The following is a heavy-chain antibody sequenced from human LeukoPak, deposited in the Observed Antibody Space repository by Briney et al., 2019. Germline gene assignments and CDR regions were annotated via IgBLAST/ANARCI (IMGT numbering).Heavy chain of an antibody. CDR2: INHSGST. Sequence: SQTLSLTCAVSGGSISSGGYSWSWIRQPPGKGLEWIGEINHSGSTNYNPSLKSRVTISVDTSKNQFSLKLSSVTAADTAVYYCARGGRSGAFDIWGQGTMVTVSS. J-gene: IGHJ3*02. CDR1: GGSISSGGYS. V-gene: IGHV4-30-2*01. CDR3: ARGGRSGAFDI.